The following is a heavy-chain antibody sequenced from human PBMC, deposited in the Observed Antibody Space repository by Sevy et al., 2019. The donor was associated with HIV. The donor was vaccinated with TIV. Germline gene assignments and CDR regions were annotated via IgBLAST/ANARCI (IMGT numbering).Heavy chain of an antibody. J-gene: IGHJ4*02. CDR3: AKGVGATPRYEHFDY. Sequence: GGSLRLSCAASGFTFSRYWMHWVRQAPGKGLVWVSLITSDGNSTAYADSVKGRFTISRDNSKNSLYLQMNSLRTEDTALYYCAKGVGATPRYEHFDYWGQGTLVTVSS. CDR2: ITSDGNST. V-gene: IGHV3-74*01. D-gene: IGHD1-26*01. CDR1: GFTFSRYW.